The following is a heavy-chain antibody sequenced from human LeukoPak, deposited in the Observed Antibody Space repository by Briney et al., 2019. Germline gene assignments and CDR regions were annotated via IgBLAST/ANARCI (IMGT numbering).Heavy chain of an antibody. Sequence: GGSLRLSCAASGFTFSSYTMNWVRQAPGKGLEWVSSITSSSSYIYYADSVKGRFTISRDNAKNSLYLQMNSLRADDTAVYYCARSWITIFYYMDVWGKGTTVTVSS. CDR3: ARSWITIFYYMDV. V-gene: IGHV3-21*01. CDR1: GFTFSSYT. CDR2: ITSSSSYI. D-gene: IGHD3-3*01. J-gene: IGHJ6*03.